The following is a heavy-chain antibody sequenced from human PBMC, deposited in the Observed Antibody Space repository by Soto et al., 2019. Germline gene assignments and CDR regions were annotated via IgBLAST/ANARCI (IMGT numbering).Heavy chain of an antibody. D-gene: IGHD4-17*01. J-gene: IGHJ3*02. CDR3: AKDLLRDDAFDI. V-gene: IGHV3-9*01. CDR2: ISWNSGSI. CDR1: GFTFDDYA. Sequence: GGSLRLSCAASGFTFDDYAMHWVRQAPGKGLEWVSGISWNSGSIGYADSVKGRFTISRDNAKNSLYLQMNSLRAEDTALYYCAKDLLRDDAFDIWGQGTMVTVSS.